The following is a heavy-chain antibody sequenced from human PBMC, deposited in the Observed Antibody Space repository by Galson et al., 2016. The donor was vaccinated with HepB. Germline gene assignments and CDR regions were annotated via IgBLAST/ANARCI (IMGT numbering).Heavy chain of an antibody. D-gene: IGHD3-10*01. CDR3: ASYPCYFPGY. J-gene: IGHJ4*02. CDR1: GFSFSSYE. CDR2: ISSSGGTT. V-gene: IGHV3-48*03. Sequence: SLRLSCAASGFSFSSYEMNWVRQAPGKGLEWVSYISSSGGTTYYADSVKGRFTISRANAINSLYLQMNSLRAEDTAVYYCASYPCYFPGYWGQGTLVTVSS.